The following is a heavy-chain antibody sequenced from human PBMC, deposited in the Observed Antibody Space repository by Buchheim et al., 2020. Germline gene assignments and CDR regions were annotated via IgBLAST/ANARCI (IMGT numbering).Heavy chain of an antibody. CDR1: GFTFSSYS. J-gene: IGHJ6*02. D-gene: IGHD3-16*01. CDR3: TRDGVVKAHYYYYYGMDV. V-gene: IGHV3-48*01. CDR2: ISSSSDSI. Sequence: EVQLVESGGGLVQPGGSLRLSCAASGFTFSSYSMNWARQAPGKGLEWVSYISSSSDSIYFADSVEGRFIISSDNAKNSLYLQMNSLRAEDTAVYYCTRDGVVKAHYYYYYGMDVWGQGTT.